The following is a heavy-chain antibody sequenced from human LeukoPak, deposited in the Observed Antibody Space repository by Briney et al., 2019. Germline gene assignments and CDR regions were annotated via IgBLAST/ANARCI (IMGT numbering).Heavy chain of an antibody. V-gene: IGHV1-24*01. D-gene: IGHD5-18*01. CDR2: FDPEDGET. J-gene: IGHJ4*02. Sequence: ASVQVSCKVSGYTLTELSMHWVRQAPGKGLEWMGGFDPEDGETIYAQKFQGRVTMTEDTSTDTAYMELSSLRSEDTAVYYCATGGYSYGDAPFDYWGQGTLVTVSS. CDR1: GYTLTELS. CDR3: ATGGYSYGDAPFDY.